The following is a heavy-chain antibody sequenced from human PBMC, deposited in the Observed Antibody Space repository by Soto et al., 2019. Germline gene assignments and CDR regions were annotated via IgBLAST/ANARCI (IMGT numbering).Heavy chain of an antibody. J-gene: IGHJ6*02. V-gene: IGHV5-10-1*01. CDR1: GYSFTSYW. CDR2: SDPSDSYT. CDR3: ARQDYYGMDV. Sequence: PGESLNISCKGSGYSFTSYWISLVRQMPGKGLEWMGRSDPSDSYTNYSPSFQGHVTISADKSISTAYLQWSSLKASDTAMYYCARQDYYGMDVWGQGTTVTVSS.